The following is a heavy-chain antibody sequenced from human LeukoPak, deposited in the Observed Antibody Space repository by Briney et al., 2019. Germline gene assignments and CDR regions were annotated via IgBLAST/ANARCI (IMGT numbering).Heavy chain of an antibody. Sequence: KPSETLSLTCTVSGGSISSYYWSWIRQPPGKGLEWIGYIYYSGSTNYNPSLRSRVTISVDTSKNQFSLKLSSVTAADTAVYYCARSYYDFWSGYYNLFDYWGQGTLVTVSS. D-gene: IGHD3-3*01. CDR3: ARSYYDFWSGYYNLFDY. CDR2: IYYSGST. V-gene: IGHV4-59*01. CDR1: GGSISSYY. J-gene: IGHJ4*02.